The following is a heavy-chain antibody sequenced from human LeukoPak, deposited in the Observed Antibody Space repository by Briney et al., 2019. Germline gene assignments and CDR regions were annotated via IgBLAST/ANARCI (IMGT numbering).Heavy chain of an antibody. Sequence: ASVKVSCKASGYTFTDYYMHWVRQAPGQGLEWMGWINPNSANTNYAQKFQGRVTMTRDTSISTAYMELSRLRSDDTAVYYCARDLYGDSSLDYWGQGTLVTVSP. CDR2: INPNSANT. CDR1: GYTFTDYY. D-gene: IGHD4-17*01. J-gene: IGHJ4*02. CDR3: ARDLYGDSSLDY. V-gene: IGHV1-2*02.